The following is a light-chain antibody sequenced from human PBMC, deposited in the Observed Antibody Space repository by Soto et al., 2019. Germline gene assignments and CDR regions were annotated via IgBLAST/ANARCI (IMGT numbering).Light chain of an antibody. CDR3: QQYGSSWWT. Sequence: TQSPATLSVSPGDRATLSCRASQSINSNLAWYQQQPGQAPRLLIYGASTRATAVPDRFSGSGSGTDFTLTISRLEPEDFAVYYCQQYGSSWWTFGQGTKVDI. CDR1: QSINSN. CDR2: GAS. J-gene: IGKJ1*01. V-gene: IGKV3-20*01.